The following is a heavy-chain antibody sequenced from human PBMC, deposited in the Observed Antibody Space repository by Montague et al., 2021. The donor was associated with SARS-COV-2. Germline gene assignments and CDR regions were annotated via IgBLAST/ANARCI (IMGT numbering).Heavy chain of an antibody. D-gene: IGHD5-24*01. CDR2: IYHSGST. Sequence: SETLSLTCTVSGYSISSGYYWGWIRQPPGKGLEWIGSIYHSGSTYYNPSLKSRVTISVDTSKNQFSLKLLSSVTAAGTAVYYCARDRRRWLQLNNWFDPWGQGTLVTVSS. CDR3: ARDRRRWLQLNNWFDP. CDR1: GYSISSGYY. J-gene: IGHJ5*02. V-gene: IGHV4-38-2*02.